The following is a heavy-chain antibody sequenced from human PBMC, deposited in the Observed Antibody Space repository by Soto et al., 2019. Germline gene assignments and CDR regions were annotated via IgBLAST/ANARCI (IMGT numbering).Heavy chain of an antibody. CDR3: ARDRPTYSSVWLGSAL. V-gene: IGHV3-48*01. J-gene: IGHJ4*02. Sequence: DVQLEESGGGLVQPGGSLSLSCVVSGFTFSIYNMDWVRQAPGKWLEWISSISSGSVSTYYADSVKGRFTISRDNAKNSLYLQMNDLRVDDTAVYYCARDRPTYSSVWLGSALWGKGTLVTVSS. CDR1: GFTFSIYN. CDR2: ISSGSVST. D-gene: IGHD6-25*01.